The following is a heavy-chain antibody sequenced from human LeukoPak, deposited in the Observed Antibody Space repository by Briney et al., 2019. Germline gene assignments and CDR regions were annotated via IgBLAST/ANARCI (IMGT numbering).Heavy chain of an antibody. V-gene: IGHV3-21*01. CDR3: ARPYGSGSRFDY. CDR2: ISSSSSYI. CDR1: GFTFSSYS. D-gene: IGHD3-10*01. J-gene: IGHJ4*02. Sequence: GGSLRLSCAASGFTFSSYSMNWVRQAPGKGLEWVSFISSSSSYIYYADSVRGRFTISRDNAKNSLYLQMNSLRAEDTAVYYCARPYGSGSRFDYWGQGTLVTVSS.